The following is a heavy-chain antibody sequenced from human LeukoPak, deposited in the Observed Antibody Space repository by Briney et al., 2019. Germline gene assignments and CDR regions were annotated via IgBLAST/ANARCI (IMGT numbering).Heavy chain of an antibody. CDR1: GFTFTSYA. Sequence: GGSLRLSCVASGFTFTSYAMSWVRQAPGKGLEWVSSISSSSSYIYYADSVKGRFTISRDNAKNSLYLQMNSLRAEDTAVYYCARETGYYDFWSGYFYFDYWGQGTLVTVSS. J-gene: IGHJ4*02. D-gene: IGHD3-3*01. CDR3: ARETGYYDFWSGYFYFDY. V-gene: IGHV3-21*01. CDR2: ISSSSSYI.